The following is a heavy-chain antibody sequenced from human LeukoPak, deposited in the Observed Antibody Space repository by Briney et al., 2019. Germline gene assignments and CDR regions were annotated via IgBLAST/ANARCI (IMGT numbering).Heavy chain of an antibody. V-gene: IGHV4-39*07. CDR1: GGSISSSSYY. Sequence: SETLSLTCTVSGGSISSSSYYWGWIRQPPGKGLEWIGSIYYSGSTYYNPSLKSRVTISVDTSKNQFSLKLSSVTAADTAVYYCARISRIAVAASPVGYYYYYMDVWGKGTTVTVSS. J-gene: IGHJ6*03. D-gene: IGHD6-19*01. CDR3: ARISRIAVAASPVGYYYYYMDV. CDR2: IYYSGST.